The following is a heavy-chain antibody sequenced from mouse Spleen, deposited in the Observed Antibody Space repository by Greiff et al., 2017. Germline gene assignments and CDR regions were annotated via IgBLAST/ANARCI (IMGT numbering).Heavy chain of an antibody. Sequence: QVQLQQPGAELVKPGASVKLSCKASGYTFTSYWMHWVKQRPGQGLEWIGMIHPNSGSANYNEKFKSKATLTVDKSSSTAYMQLSSLTSEDSAVYYCARERSYDGYYVDFDYWGQGTTLTVSS. CDR1: GYTFTSYW. CDR3: ARERSYDGYYVDFDY. CDR2: IHPNSGSA. V-gene: IGHV1-64*01. J-gene: IGHJ2*01. D-gene: IGHD2-3*01.